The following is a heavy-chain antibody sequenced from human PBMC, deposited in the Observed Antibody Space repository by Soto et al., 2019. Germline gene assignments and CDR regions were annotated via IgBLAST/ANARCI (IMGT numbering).Heavy chain of an antibody. CDR3: AKDSLGFLRGVWFDS. V-gene: IGHV3-23*01. Sequence: GESLKISCAASGFTFSSYAMSWVRESPGKGLEWVSAISGSGGSTYYADSVKGRFTISRDNSKNTLYLQMNSLRAEDTAVYYCAKDSLGFLRGVWFDSWGQGTLVTVSS. CDR2: ISGSGGST. J-gene: IGHJ5*01. CDR1: GFTFSSYA. D-gene: IGHD3-16*01.